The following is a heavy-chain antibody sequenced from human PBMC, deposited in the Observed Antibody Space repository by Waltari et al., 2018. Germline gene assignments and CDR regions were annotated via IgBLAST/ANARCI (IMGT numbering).Heavy chain of an antibody. CDR3: ASATAVPGTTWFDP. Sequence: QVQLQESGPGLVKPSQTLSLTCYVSGVSISSGSYYWSWIRQPAGKGLDWIGRVYSSGSTNYNPSLKSRVTISVDTSKNQFSLKLTSVTAADTAMYYCASATAVPGTTWFDPWGQGTLVTVSS. V-gene: IGHV4-61*02. CDR1: GVSISSGSYY. D-gene: IGHD6-13*01. J-gene: IGHJ5*02. CDR2: VYSSGST.